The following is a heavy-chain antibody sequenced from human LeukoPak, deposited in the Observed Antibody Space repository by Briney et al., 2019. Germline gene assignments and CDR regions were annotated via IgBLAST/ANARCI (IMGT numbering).Heavy chain of an antibody. CDR2: IKQDGSEK. CDR1: GFTFSSYW. D-gene: IGHD3-9*01. Sequence: PGGSLRLSCAASGFTFSSYWMSWVRQAPGKGLEWVASIKQDGSEKYYVDSVKGRFTISSDNAKNSLYLQMNSLRAEDTAVYYCARGYYDILTGYYWRGIFDYWGQGTLVTVSS. J-gene: IGHJ4*02. CDR3: ARGYYDILTGYYWRGIFDY. V-gene: IGHV3-7*01.